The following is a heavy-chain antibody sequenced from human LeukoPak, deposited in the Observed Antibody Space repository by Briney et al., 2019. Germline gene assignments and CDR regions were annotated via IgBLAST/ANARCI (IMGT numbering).Heavy chain of an antibody. V-gene: IGHV4-39*01. Sequence: SETLSLTCTVSGGSISSSSYYWGWIRQPPGKGLEWIGSIYYSGSTYYNPSLKSRVTISVDTSKNQFSLKLSSVTAADTAVYYCARVPDKHYYGSGSRYFDYWGQGTLVTVSS. CDR2: IYYSGST. CDR1: GGSISSSSYY. CDR3: ARVPDKHYYGSGSRYFDY. D-gene: IGHD3-10*01. J-gene: IGHJ4*02.